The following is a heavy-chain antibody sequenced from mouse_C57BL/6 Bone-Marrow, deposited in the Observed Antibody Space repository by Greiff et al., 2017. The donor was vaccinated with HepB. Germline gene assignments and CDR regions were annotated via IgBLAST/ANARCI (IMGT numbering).Heavy chain of an antibody. J-gene: IGHJ1*03. D-gene: IGHD1-1*01. Sequence: QVQLQQPGAELVMPGASVKLSCKASGYTFTSYWMHWVNQRPGQGLEWIGEIDPSDSYTNYNQKFKGKSTLTVDKSSSTAYMQLSSLTSEDSAVYYCARCTLYYYGRDWYFDVWGTGTTVTVSS. CDR1: GYTFTSYW. V-gene: IGHV1-69*01. CDR2: IDPSDSYT. CDR3: ARCTLYYYGRDWYFDV.